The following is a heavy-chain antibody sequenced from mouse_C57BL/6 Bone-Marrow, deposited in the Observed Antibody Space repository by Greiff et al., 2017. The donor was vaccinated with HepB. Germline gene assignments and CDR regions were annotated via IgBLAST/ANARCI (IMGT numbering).Heavy chain of an antibody. J-gene: IGHJ2*01. D-gene: IGHD1-1*01. V-gene: IGHV1-81*01. CDR1: GYTFTSYG. Sequence: QVQLQQSGAELARPGASVKLSCKASGYTFTSYGISWVKQRTGQGLEWIGEIYPRSGNTYYNEKFKGKATLTADKSSSTAYMELRSLTSEDSAVYFCARRGGTRSRDYFDYWGQGTTLTVSS. CDR2: IYPRSGNT. CDR3: ARRGGTRSRDYFDY.